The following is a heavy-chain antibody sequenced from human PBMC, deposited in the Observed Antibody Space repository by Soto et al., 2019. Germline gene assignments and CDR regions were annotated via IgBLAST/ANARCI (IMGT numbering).Heavy chain of an antibody. CDR3: ARDDIVVVPAASTSAGYYYYMDV. CDR2: ISSSSSTI. D-gene: IGHD2-2*01. V-gene: IGHV3-48*01. J-gene: IGHJ6*03. CDR1: GFTFSSYS. Sequence: GGSLRLSCAASGFTFSSYSMNWVRQAPGKGLEWVSYISSSSSTIYYADSVKGRFTISRDNAKNSLYLQMNSLRAEDTAVYYCARDDIVVVPAASTSAGYYYYMDVWGKGTTVTVSS.